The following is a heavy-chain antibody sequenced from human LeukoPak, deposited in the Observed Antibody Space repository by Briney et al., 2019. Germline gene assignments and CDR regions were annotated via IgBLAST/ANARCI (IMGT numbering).Heavy chain of an antibody. CDR2: INHSGST. CDR1: GGSFSGYY. V-gene: IGHV4-34*01. J-gene: IGHJ3*02. CDR3: AKSNGYGLVDI. D-gene: IGHD3-10*01. Sequence: SETLPLTCAVYGGSFSGYYWSWIRQPPGKGLEWIGEINHSGSTNYNPSLRSRVTISVDTSRNQFSLKLNSVTAADTAVYYCAKSNGYGLVDIWGQGTMVTVSS.